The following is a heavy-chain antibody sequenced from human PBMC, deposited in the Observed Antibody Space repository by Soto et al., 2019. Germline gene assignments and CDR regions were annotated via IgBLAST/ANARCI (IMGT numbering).Heavy chain of an antibody. D-gene: IGHD6-19*01. Sequence: QVQLVQSGAEVKKPGASVKVSCKASGYTFTSYGISWVRQAPGQGLEWMGWISAYNGNTNYAQKLQGRVTRTTDTSTSTAYMELRSLRSDDTAVYYCARDAIAVAGDYYYYGMDVWGQGTTVTVSS. V-gene: IGHV1-18*01. CDR3: ARDAIAVAGDYYYYGMDV. CDR1: GYTFTSYG. J-gene: IGHJ6*02. CDR2: ISAYNGNT.